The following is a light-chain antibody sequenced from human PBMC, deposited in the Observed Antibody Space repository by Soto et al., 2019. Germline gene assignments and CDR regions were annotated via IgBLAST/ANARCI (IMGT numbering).Light chain of an antibody. CDR1: SSDVGRYKL. CDR2: DVT. J-gene: IGLJ2*01. Sequence: QSALTQPASVSGSPGQSITISCTGTSSDVGRYKLVSWYQQHPGKAPKLMIYDVTNRPSGVSNRFSGSKSGNTASLTISGLQAEDEADYYCSSYTTSTTLIFGGGTKLHRP. CDR3: SSYTTSTTLI. V-gene: IGLV2-14*03.